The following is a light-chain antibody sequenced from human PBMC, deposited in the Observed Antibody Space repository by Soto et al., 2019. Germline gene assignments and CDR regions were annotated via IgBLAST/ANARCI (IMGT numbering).Light chain of an antibody. CDR2: DAF. V-gene: IGKV3-11*01. CDR1: QSVSTY. CDR3: QQSYNTPRT. Sequence: EIVFTQSPATLSLSPGERATLSCGASQSVSTYLAWYQQKPGLAPRLLIYDAFNRATGIPARFSGSGSGTDFTLTISSLQPEDFATYFCQQSYNTPRTFGQGTKVDIK. J-gene: IGKJ1*01.